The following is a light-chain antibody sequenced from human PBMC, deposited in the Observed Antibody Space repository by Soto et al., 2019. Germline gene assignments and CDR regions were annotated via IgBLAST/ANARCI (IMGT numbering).Light chain of an antibody. CDR2: GAS. CDR3: QQYGSSPRS. CDR1: QSVSSTY. V-gene: IGKV3-20*01. J-gene: IGKJ1*01. Sequence: EIVLTQSLGTLSLSPGERATLSCRASQSVSSTYLAWYQHKLGQAPRLVIYGASSKASGIPDRFSGSGSGTDFTLTISRLEPEDFAVYYCQQYGSSPRSFGQGTKVDIK.